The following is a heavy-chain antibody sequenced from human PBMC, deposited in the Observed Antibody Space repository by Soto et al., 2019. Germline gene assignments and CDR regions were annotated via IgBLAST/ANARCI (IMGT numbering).Heavy chain of an antibody. V-gene: IGHV3-30*18. CDR1: GFTFSSYG. J-gene: IGHJ4*02. CDR3: AKEAWEGVDPATSIPAEFDY. D-gene: IGHD1-26*01. CDR2: ISYDGSNK. Sequence: GGSLRLSCAASGFTFSSYGMHWVRQAPGKGLEWVAVISYDGSNKYYADSVKGRFTISRDNSKNTLYLQMNSLRAEDTAVYYCAKEAWEGVDPATSIPAEFDYWGQGTLVTVSS.